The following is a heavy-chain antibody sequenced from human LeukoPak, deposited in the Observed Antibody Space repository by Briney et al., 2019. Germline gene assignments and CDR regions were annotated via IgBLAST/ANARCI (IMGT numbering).Heavy chain of an antibody. Sequence: SETLSLTCTVSGGSISSSSYYWGWIRQPPGKGLEWIGSIYYSGSTYYNPSLKSRVTISVDTSKNQFSLKLSSVTAADTAVYYCARDPYGDYQSFDYWGQGTLVTVSS. CDR3: ARDPYGDYQSFDY. J-gene: IGHJ4*02. D-gene: IGHD4-17*01. V-gene: IGHV4-39*07. CDR1: GGSISSSSYY. CDR2: IYYSGST.